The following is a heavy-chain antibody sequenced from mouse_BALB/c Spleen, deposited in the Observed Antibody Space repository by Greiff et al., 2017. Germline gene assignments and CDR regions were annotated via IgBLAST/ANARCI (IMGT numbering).Heavy chain of an antibody. CDR2: IYPGDGDT. V-gene: IGHV1-87*01. CDR1: GYTFTSYW. J-gene: IGHJ2*01. CDR3: ARGLYYLDY. Sequence: VQLQQSGAELARPGASVKLSCKASGYTFTSYWMQWVKQRPGQGLEWIGAIYPGDGDTRYTQKFKGKATLTADKSSSTAYMQLSSLASEDSAVYYCARGLYYLDYWGQGTTLTVSS. D-gene: IGHD1-1*02.